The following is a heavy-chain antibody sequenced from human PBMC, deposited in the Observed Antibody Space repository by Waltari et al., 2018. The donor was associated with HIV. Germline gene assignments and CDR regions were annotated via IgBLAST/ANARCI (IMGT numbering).Heavy chain of an antibody. J-gene: IGHJ6*02. V-gene: IGHV3-21*01. CDR1: GFTFSSYS. Sequence: EVQLVESGGGLVKPGGSLRLSCAASGFTFSSYSMNWVRQAPGRGLEGVSSISSSSSYIYYADSVKGRFTISRDNAKNSLYLQMNSLRAEDTAVYYCARSVYSYGYLTYYYGMDVWGQGTTVTVSS. CDR3: ARSVYSYGYLTYYYGMDV. CDR2: ISSSSSYI. D-gene: IGHD5-18*01.